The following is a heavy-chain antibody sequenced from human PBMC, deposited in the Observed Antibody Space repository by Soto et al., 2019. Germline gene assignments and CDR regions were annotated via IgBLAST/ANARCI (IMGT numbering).Heavy chain of an antibody. CDR3: ARSNGVYYYYYYWDG. J-gene: IGHJ6*03. CDR2: ISSSGTTI. D-gene: IGHD2-8*01. CDR1: GFTFSDHY. Sequence: QVQLVESGGGLVKPGGSLRLSCAASGFTFSDHYMSWIRQAPGKVLEWVSYISSSGTTIYYADSVKGRFTISRDNAKNSVYLQMTSLRAEDAAVYYCARSNGVYYYYYYWDGWGEGTTVTVSS. V-gene: IGHV3-11*01.